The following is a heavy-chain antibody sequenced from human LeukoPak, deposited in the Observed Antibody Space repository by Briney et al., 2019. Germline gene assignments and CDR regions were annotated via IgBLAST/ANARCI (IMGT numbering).Heavy chain of an antibody. CDR3: ARELWVIVGAASGNDY. J-gene: IGHJ4*02. CDR2: ISYDGSNK. CDR1: GFTFNSYG. V-gene: IGHV3-30*03. Sequence: GGSLRLSCAASGFTFNSYGMHWVRQAPGKGLEWVAVISYDGSNKYYADSVKGRFTISRDNSKNTLYLQMNSLRAEDTAVYYCARELWVIVGAASGNDYWGQGTLVTVSS. D-gene: IGHD1-26*01.